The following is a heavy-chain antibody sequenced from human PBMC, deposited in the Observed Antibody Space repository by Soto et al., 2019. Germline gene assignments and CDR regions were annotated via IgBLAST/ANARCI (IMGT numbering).Heavy chain of an antibody. Sequence: QVQLVESGGGVVQPGRSLRLSCAASGFTFSDYAMHWVRQAPGKGLEWVAVVSYDASQKYYPDSVRGRFTISRENTKNTLFLQMNSLRGEGTALYYCARAGRSSWHNFDYWGQGTLVTVSS. CDR3: ARAGRSSWHNFDY. J-gene: IGHJ4*02. CDR1: GFTFSDYA. V-gene: IGHV3-30-3*01. D-gene: IGHD6-13*01. CDR2: VSYDASQK.